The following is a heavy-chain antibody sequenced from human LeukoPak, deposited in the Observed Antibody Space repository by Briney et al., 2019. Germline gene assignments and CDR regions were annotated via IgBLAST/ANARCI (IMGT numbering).Heavy chain of an antibody. D-gene: IGHD1-26*01. J-gene: IGHJ4*02. CDR1: GFTVSSNY. CDR3: ARSSGNY. CDR2: IYTDGST. V-gene: IGHV3-53*01. Sequence: TGGSLRLSCAASGFTVSSNYMSWVRQAPGKGLEWVSVIYTDGSTSYADSVKGRFTISRDNSENTLYLQMNSLRVEDTAVYYCARSSGNYWGQGTLVTVSS.